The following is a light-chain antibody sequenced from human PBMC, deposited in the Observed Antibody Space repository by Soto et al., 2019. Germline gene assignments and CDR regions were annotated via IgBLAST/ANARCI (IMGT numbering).Light chain of an antibody. CDR3: SSYTTSHTLV. Sequence: QSALNQPASVSESPGQSITISCTGTSSDIGVSTFVSWYQQHPGKAPEIIIYEVSDRPSGVSHRFSGSKSGNTASLTISGLQAEEEADYYCSSYTTSHTLVFGGGTKLTVL. CDR2: EVS. V-gene: IGLV2-14*01. CDR1: SSDIGVSTF. J-gene: IGLJ2*01.